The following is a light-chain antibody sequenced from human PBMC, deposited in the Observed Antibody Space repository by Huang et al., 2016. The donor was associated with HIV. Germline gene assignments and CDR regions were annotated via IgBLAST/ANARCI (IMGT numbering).Light chain of an antibody. J-gene: IGKJ3*01. CDR3: QQYDNWPPFT. CDR1: QSVRSN. CDR2: DAA. Sequence: EIVMTQSPGTLSVSPGERATLSCRASQSVRSNLAWYQQKPGQAPRHLIYDAATRATGVPARFSGSGSGTQFTLSISSLQSEDFAVYYCQQYDNWPPFTFGPGTKVDI. V-gene: IGKV3-15*01.